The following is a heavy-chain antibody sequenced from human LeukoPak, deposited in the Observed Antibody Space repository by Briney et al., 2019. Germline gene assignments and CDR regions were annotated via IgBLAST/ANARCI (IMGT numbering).Heavy chain of an antibody. J-gene: IGHJ4*02. CDR1: GFTFSSYG. V-gene: IGHV3-33*01. D-gene: IGHD3-22*01. Sequence: GRSLRLSCAASGFTFSSYGMHWVRQAPGKGLEWVAVIWYDGSNKYYADSVKGRFTISRDNSKNTLYLQMNSLRAEDTAVYYCARDDYYYDSSGYYYRSGFDYWGQGTLVTVSS. CDR3: ARDDYYYDSSGYYYRSGFDY. CDR2: IWYDGSNK.